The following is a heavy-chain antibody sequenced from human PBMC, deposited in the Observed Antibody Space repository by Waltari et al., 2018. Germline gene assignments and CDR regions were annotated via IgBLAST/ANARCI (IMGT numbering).Heavy chain of an antibody. V-gene: IGHV3-23*01. D-gene: IGHD1-20*01. CDR2: ISFSDAT. CDR3: AKPFYNWDDPLVS. CDR1: GFTLHSCA. J-gene: IGHJ5*02. Sequence: EVQLLESGGGLVQAGGSLRLPCGISGFTLHSCAINRVRRAPGTGLQWVAAISFSDATFHADSVKGRFTISRDTSKDTVYLQMNSLRADDTAVYYCAKPFYNWDDPLVSWGQGTPVTVSS.